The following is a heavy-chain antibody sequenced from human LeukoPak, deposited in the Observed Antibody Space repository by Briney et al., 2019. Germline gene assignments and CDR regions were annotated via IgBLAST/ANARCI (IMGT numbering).Heavy chain of an antibody. V-gene: IGHV3-64*01. CDR3: AKDRGFGVFFQYYFDY. D-gene: IGHD3-10*01. CDR1: GFTFSSYA. CDR2: ISSNGGST. Sequence: GGSLRLSCAASGFTFSSYAMHWVRQAPGKGLEYVSAISSNGGSTYYANSVKGRFTISRDNSKNTLYLQMGSLRAEDTAVYYCAKDRGFGVFFQYYFDYWGQGTLVTVSS. J-gene: IGHJ4*02.